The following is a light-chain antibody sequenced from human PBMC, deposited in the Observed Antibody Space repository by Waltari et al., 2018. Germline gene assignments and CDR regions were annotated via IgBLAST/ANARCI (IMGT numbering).Light chain of an antibody. CDR3: GSYSSSSPLV. CDR2: DVS. CDR1: SSDVGGYNY. V-gene: IGLV2-14*03. Sequence: QSALTQPASVSGSPGQSITIACTGTSSDVGGYNYVSWYQQHPGKAPKLMIYDVSYRPPGVSHRFSGSKSANTAFLTISGLQAEDEGEYHCGSYSSSSPLVFGGGTKLTVL. J-gene: IGLJ2*01.